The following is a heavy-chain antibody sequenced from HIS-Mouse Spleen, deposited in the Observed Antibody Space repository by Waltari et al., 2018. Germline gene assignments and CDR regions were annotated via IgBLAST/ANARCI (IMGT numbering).Heavy chain of an antibody. CDR1: GGSISSGGYS. Sequence: QLQLQESGSGLVKPSQTLSLTCAVSGGSISSGGYSWSWIRQPPGKGLEGIGYIYHSGSTYYNPSLKSRVTISVDRSKNQFSLKLSSVTAADTAVYYCAREGVFPQGNWFDPWGQGTLVTVSS. J-gene: IGHJ5*02. V-gene: IGHV4-30-2*01. D-gene: IGHD3-3*01. CDR2: IYHSGST. CDR3: AREGVFPQGNWFDP.